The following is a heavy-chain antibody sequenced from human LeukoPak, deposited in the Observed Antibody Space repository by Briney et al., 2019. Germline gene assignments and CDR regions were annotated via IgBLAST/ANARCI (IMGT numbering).Heavy chain of an antibody. D-gene: IGHD6-19*01. CDR1: GGSISSSSYY. CDR3: ARRPYHVSSGWSLPFDY. J-gene: IGHJ4*02. V-gene: IGHV4-39*01. Sequence: SETLSLTCTVSGGSISSSSYYWGWIRQPPGKGLVWIGSIYYSGSTYYNPSLKSRVTISVDTSKNQFSLKLSSVTAADTAVYYCARRPYHVSSGWSLPFDYWGQGTLVTVSS. CDR2: IYYSGST.